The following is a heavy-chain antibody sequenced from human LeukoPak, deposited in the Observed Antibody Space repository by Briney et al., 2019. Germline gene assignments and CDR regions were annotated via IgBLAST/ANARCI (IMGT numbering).Heavy chain of an antibody. CDR1: GYTFTSYD. CDR3: ARGPSVAGPHYYYGMDV. Sequence: ASVKASCKASGYTFTSYDINWVRQATGQGLEWMGWMNPNSGNTGYAQKFQGRVTMTRNTSISTAYMELSSLRSEDTAVYYCARGPSVAGPHYYYGMDVWGQGTTVTVSS. CDR2: MNPNSGNT. J-gene: IGHJ6*02. V-gene: IGHV1-8*01. D-gene: IGHD6-19*01.